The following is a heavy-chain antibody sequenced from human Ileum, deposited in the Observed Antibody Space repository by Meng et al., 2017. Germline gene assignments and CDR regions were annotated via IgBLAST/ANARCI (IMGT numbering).Heavy chain of an antibody. V-gene: IGHV4-34*01. CDR2: INHSGST. D-gene: IGHD4-17*01. J-gene: IGHJ6*02. CDR1: GGSFSGYY. Sequence: QVQLQQWGAGLLKPSETLSLTCAVYGGSFSGYYWSWIRQPPGKGLEWIGEINHSGSTNYNPSLKSRVTISVDTSKNQFSLKLSSVTAADTAVYYCARGAHDYGDYDYYYGMDVWGQGTMVTVSS. CDR3: ARGAHDYGDYDYYYGMDV.